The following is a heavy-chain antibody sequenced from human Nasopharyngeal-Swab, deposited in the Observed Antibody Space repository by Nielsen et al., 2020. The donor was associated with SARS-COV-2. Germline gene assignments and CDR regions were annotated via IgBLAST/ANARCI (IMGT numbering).Heavy chain of an antibody. D-gene: IGHD3-3*01. CDR2: ISSSSSYI. V-gene: IGHV3-21*01. J-gene: IGHJ4*02. CDR3: ARSGELRFLEWLNTRPDY. CDR1: GFTFSSYS. Sequence: GESLKISCAASGFTFSSYSMNWVRQAPGKGLEWVSSISSSSSYIYYADSVKGRFTISRDNAKNSLYLQMNSLRAEDTAAYYCARSGELRFLEWLNTRPDYWGQGTLVTVSS.